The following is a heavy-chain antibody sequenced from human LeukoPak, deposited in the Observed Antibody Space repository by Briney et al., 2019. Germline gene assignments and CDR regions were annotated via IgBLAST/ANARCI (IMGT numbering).Heavy chain of an antibody. CDR1: GFTFSSYD. J-gene: IGHJ4*02. CDR3: ARGYYYNSAFDY. Sequence: PGRSLRLSCAASGFTFSSYDMNWVRQAPGKGLEWVSTVSHSSTYIYYADSVKGRFTISRDNAKNSLYLQMSSLRAEDSAVYYCARGYYYNSAFDYWGQGALVTVSS. V-gene: IGHV3-21*01. CDR2: VSHSSTYI. D-gene: IGHD3-22*01.